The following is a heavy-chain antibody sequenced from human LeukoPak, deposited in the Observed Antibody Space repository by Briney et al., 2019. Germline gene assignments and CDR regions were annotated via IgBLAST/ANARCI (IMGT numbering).Heavy chain of an antibody. CDR3: TTGVTTVITMIVVVTDY. D-gene: IGHD3-22*01. CDR2: IKSKTDGGTT. CDR1: GFTLSNPW. V-gene: IGHV3-15*01. J-gene: IGHJ4*02. Sequence: PGGSLRLSCAASGFTLSNPWMSWVRQARGKGLEWVGRIKSKTDGGTTDYAAPVKGRFTISRDDSKNTLYLQMNSLKTEDTAVYYCTTGVTTVITMIVVVTDYWGQGTLVTVSS.